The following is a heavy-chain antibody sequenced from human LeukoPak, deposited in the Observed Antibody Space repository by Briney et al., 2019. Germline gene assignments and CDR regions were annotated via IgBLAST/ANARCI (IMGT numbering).Heavy chain of an antibody. Sequence: ASVKVSCKASGGTSSSYAISWVRQAPGQGLEWMGGIIPIFGTANYAQKFQGRVTITTDESTSTAYMELSSLRSEDTAVYYCARAGLEMATITSFDYWGQGTLVTVSS. CDR1: GGTSSSYA. D-gene: IGHD5-24*01. CDR2: IIPIFGTA. V-gene: IGHV1-69*05. J-gene: IGHJ4*02. CDR3: ARAGLEMATITSFDY.